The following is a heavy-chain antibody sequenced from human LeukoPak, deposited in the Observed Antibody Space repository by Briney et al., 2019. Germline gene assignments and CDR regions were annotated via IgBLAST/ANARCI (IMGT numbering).Heavy chain of an antibody. CDR1: GFTFSSYG. D-gene: IGHD6-19*01. CDR2: ISGSGGST. J-gene: IGHJ4*02. CDR3: ATQLIAVADDFDY. V-gene: IGHV3-23*01. Sequence: SGGTPRLSCAASGFTFSSYGMSWVRQAPGKGLEWVSAISGSGGSTYYADSVKGRFTISRDNSKNTLYLQMNSLRAEDTAVYYCATQLIAVADDFDYWGQGTLVTVSS.